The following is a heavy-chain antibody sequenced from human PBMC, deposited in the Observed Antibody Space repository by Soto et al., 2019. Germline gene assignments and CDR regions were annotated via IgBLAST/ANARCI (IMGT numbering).Heavy chain of an antibody. J-gene: IGHJ3*02. CDR2: IYWDDDK. Sequence: QITLKESGPTLVKPTQTLTLTCTFSGFSLSTSGVGVGWIRQPPGKALEWLALIYWDDDKRYSPSLKSRLTITKATSKNQVVLTMTNMDPVDTATYYCAHRRVLGGHSPFDIWGQGTMVTVSS. CDR1: GFSLSTSGVG. V-gene: IGHV2-5*02. CDR3: AHRRVLGGHSPFDI. D-gene: IGHD3-16*01.